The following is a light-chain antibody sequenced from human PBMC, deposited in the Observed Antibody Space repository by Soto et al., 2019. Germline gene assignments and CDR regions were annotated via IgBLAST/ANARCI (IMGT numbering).Light chain of an antibody. CDR1: SSDVGSFNY. Sequence: QSALTQPPSASGSPGQSVTISCTGTSSDVGSFNYVSWYQQHPGKAPKLMIYEVTKRPSGVPDRFPGSKSGNTASLTVSGLQAEVEADSYCSSYAGSNNWNFGTGTKLTVL. V-gene: IGLV2-8*01. CDR3: SSYAGSNNWN. CDR2: EVT. J-gene: IGLJ1*01.